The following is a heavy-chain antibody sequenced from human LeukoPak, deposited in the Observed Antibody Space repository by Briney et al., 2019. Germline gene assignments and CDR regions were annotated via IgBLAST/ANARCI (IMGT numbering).Heavy chain of an antibody. CDR2: IIPIFGIA. V-gene: IGHV1-69*04. CDR1: GGTFSSYA. D-gene: IGHD2-2*03. Sequence: SVKVSCRASGGTFSSYAISWVRQAPGQGLEWMGRIIPIFGIANYAQKFQGRVTITADKSTSTAYMELSSLRSEDTAVYYCASGYCSSTSCYSYFDYWGQGTLVTVSS. J-gene: IGHJ4*02. CDR3: ASGYCSSTSCYSYFDY.